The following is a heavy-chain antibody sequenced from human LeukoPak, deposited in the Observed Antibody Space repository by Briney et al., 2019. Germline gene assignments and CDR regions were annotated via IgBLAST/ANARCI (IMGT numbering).Heavy chain of an antibody. CDR2: IYTSGST. Sequence: SQTLSLTCTVSGGSISSGSYYWSWIRQPAGKGLEWIGRIYTSGSTNYNPSLGSRVTISVDTSKNQFSLKLSSVTAADTAVYYCARGQQLEGYYFDYWGQGTLVTVSS. J-gene: IGHJ4*02. D-gene: IGHD6-13*01. CDR1: GGSISSGSYY. CDR3: ARGQQLEGYYFDY. V-gene: IGHV4-61*02.